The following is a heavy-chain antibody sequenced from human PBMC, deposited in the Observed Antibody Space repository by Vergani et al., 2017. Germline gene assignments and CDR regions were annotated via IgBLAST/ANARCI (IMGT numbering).Heavy chain of an antibody. CDR1: GFSLSRFW. D-gene: IGHD5-12*01. Sequence: EVQLVESGGGLVQPGGSLRLSCAASGFSLSRFWMSWVRQAPEKGLEWVAHISPDGSATSYVDSVKGRFTISRDNTKNSLSLQMSGLRVEDTAVYYCAKDQSFPGYSYGFHFYFSYGLDVWGQGTTVTVSS. V-gene: IGHV3-7*01. J-gene: IGHJ6*02. CDR2: ISPDGSAT. CDR3: AKDQSFPGYSYGFHFYFSYGLDV.